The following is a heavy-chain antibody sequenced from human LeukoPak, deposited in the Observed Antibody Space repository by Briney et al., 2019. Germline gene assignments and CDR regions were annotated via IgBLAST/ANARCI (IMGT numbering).Heavy chain of an antibody. D-gene: IGHD3-3*01. CDR2: INSDGSST. CDR1: GFTFSSYW. CDR3: ARDPFNPNCDFWSGYYPSVTPSGMDV. V-gene: IGHV3-74*01. J-gene: IGHJ6*02. Sequence: PGGSLRLSCAASGFTFSSYWMHWVRQAPGKGLAWVSRINSDGSSTSYADSVKGRFTISRDNAKNTLYLQMNSLRAEDTAVYYCARDPFNPNCDFWSGYYPSVTPSGMDVWGQGTTVTVSS.